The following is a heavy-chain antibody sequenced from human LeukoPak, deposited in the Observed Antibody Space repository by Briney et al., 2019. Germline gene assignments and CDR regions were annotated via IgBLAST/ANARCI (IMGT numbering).Heavy chain of an antibody. Sequence: SETLSLTCTVSGGSISSSSYYWGWIRQPPGKGLEWIGSIYYSGSTYYNPSLKSRVTISVDTSKNQYSLKLSSVTAADTAVYYGARHVPTGSWLVDYWGQGTLVTVSS. CDR3: ARHVPTGSWLVDY. J-gene: IGHJ4*02. D-gene: IGHD6-19*01. V-gene: IGHV4-39*01. CDR2: IYYSGST. CDR1: GGSISSSSYY.